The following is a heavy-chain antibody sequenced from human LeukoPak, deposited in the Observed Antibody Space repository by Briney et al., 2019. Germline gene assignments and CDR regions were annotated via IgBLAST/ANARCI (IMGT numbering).Heavy chain of an antibody. CDR2: VYYSGST. CDR1: GGSLSSTSHY. Sequence: PSETLSLTCTVSGGSLSSTSHYWAWIRQPPGKGLEWVGSVYYSGSTYYNPSLKSRVTVSIDMSKNQFSLKLSSVTAADTAVYYCARAQYYYDSSGYYSSAFDIWGQGTMVTVSS. V-gene: IGHV4-39*07. J-gene: IGHJ3*02. D-gene: IGHD3-22*01. CDR3: ARAQYYYDSSGYYSSAFDI.